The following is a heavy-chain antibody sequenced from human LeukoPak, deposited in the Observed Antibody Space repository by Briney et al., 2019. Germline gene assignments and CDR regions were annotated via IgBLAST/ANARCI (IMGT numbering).Heavy chain of an antibody. Sequence: PGRSLRLSCAASGFTFSSYGMHWVRQAPGKGLEWVAVISYDGSNKYYADSVKGRFTISRVNSKNTLYLQMNSLRAEDTAVYYCAKTHPREGYEDYWGQGTLVTVSS. CDR3: AKTHPREGYEDY. CDR2: ISYDGSNK. D-gene: IGHD5-12*01. CDR1: GFTFSSYG. J-gene: IGHJ4*02. V-gene: IGHV3-30*18.